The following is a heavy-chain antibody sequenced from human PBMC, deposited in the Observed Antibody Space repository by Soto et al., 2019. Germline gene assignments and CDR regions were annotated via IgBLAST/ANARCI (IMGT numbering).Heavy chain of an antibody. Sequence: XGSLRLSGAASGFTFSSYAMHWVRQAPGKGLEWVAVISYDGSNKYYADSVKGRFTISRDNSKNTLYLQMNSLRAEDTAVYYCARDEYSSGWYALGYYGMDVWGQGTTVTVSS. J-gene: IGHJ6*02. V-gene: IGHV3-30-3*01. D-gene: IGHD6-19*01. CDR1: GFTFSSYA. CDR2: ISYDGSNK. CDR3: ARDEYSSGWYALGYYGMDV.